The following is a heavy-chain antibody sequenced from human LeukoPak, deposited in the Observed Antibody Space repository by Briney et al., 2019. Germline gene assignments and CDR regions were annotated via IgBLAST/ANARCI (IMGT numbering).Heavy chain of an antibody. CDR3: ARDFPPDYGDYFDY. V-gene: IGHV3-7*03. Sequence: GGSLRLSCAASGFTFSSYWMSWVRQAPGKGLEWVANIKQDGSEKYYVDSVKGRFTISRDNAKNSLYLQMNSLRAEDTAVYYCARDFPPDYGDYFDYWGRGTLVTVSS. CDR1: GFTFSSYW. D-gene: IGHD4-17*01. J-gene: IGHJ4*02. CDR2: IKQDGSEK.